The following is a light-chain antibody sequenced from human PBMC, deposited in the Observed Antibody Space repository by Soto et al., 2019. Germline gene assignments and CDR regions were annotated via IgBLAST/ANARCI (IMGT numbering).Light chain of an antibody. Sequence: DIQMTQSPSSVSASVGDRVTITCRASQGISSWLAWYQQKPGKAPKLLIYKASTLKSGVPSRFSGSGSGADFTLTISCLQSEDFATYYCQQYYDSPRTFGQGTKVDIK. J-gene: IGKJ1*01. CDR3: QQYYDSPRT. CDR1: QGISSW. CDR2: KAS. V-gene: IGKV1-12*01.